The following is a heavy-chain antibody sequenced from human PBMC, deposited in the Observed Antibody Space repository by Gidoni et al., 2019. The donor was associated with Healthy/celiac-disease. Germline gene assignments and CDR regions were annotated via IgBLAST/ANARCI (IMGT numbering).Heavy chain of an antibody. J-gene: IGHJ6*02. D-gene: IGHD2-15*01. CDR2: INPNSGGT. V-gene: IGHV1-2*04. Sequence: QVQLAQSGAEVKKPGASVKVSCKASGYTFTGYHIHWVLQAPGQGLEWMGWINPNSGGTNYAQKFQGWVTMTRDTSISTAYMELSRLRSDDTAVYYCARERGGYCSGGSCPYYYYGMDVWGQGTTVTVSS. CDR3: ARERGGYCSGGSCPYYYYGMDV. CDR1: GYTFTGYH.